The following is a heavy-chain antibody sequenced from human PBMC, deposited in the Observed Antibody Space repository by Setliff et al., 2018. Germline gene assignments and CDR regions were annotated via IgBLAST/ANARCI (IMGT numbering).Heavy chain of an antibody. CDR1: GYTFTSYG. J-gene: IGHJ4*03. D-gene: IGHD5-18*01. V-gene: IGHV1-18*01. CDR3: ATVSPGGYSYGLDY. Sequence: ASVKVSCKASGYTFTSYGISWVRQAPGQGLEWMGWISAYNGNTNYAQKLQGRVTMTEDTSTDTAYMELSSLRSEDTAVYYCATVSPGGYSYGLDYWGQGTMVTVSS. CDR2: ISAYNGNT.